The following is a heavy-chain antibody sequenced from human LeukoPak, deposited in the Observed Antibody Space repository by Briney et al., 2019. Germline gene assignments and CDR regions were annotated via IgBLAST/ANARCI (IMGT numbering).Heavy chain of an antibody. J-gene: IGHJ4*02. CDR3: ARGVVVPAAIQYYFDN. CDR1: GFTFSTYS. Sequence: GGSLRLSCAASGFTFSTYSMNWVRRAPGKGLEWVSSISSSSSYIYYADSVKGRFTISRDNAKNSLYLQMNSLRAEDTAVYYCARGVVVPAAIQYYFDNWGQGTLVTVSS. CDR2: ISSSSSYI. V-gene: IGHV3-21*01. D-gene: IGHD2-2*02.